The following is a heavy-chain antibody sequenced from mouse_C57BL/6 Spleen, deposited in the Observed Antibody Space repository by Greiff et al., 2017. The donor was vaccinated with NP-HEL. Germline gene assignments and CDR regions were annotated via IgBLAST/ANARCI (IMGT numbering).Heavy chain of an antibody. V-gene: IGHV1-20*01. CDR3: ARGYYGSSYYAMDY. J-gene: IGHJ4*01. D-gene: IGHD1-1*01. CDR1: GYSFTGYF. CDR2: INPYNGDT. Sequence: VQLQQSGPELVKPGDSVKISCKASGYSFTGYFMNWVMQSHGKSLEWIGRINPYNGDTFYNQKFKGKATLTVDKSSSTAHMELRSLTSEDSAVYYCARGYYGSSYYAMDYWGQGTSVTVSS.